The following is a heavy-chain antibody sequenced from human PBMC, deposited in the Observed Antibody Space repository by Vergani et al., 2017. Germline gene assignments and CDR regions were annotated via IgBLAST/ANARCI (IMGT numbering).Heavy chain of an antibody. CDR2: ISSSGSTI. CDR1: GFTFSSYS. Sequence: EVQLVESGGGLVQPGGSLRLSCAASGFTFSSYSMNWVRQAPGKGLEWVSSISSSGSTIYYADSVKGRFTISRDNSKNTLYLQMNSLRAEDTAVYYCARDESYYYGMDVWGQGTTVTVSS. J-gene: IGHJ6*02. V-gene: IGHV3-48*01. CDR3: ARDESYYYGMDV.